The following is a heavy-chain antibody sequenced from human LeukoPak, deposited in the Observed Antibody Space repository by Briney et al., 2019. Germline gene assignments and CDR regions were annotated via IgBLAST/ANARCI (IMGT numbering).Heavy chain of an antibody. D-gene: IGHD6-19*01. CDR2: IYPGDSDT. J-gene: IGHJ4*02. CDR1: GYSFTSYW. Sequence: GESLKISCKGSGYSFTSYWIAWVRQMPGKGLEWMGIIYPGDSDTRYSPSFQGQVTISADESISAAYLQWSSLRASDTAMYYCAKTHYSSGWYLDYWGQGTLVTVSS. CDR3: AKTHYSSGWYLDY. V-gene: IGHV5-51*01.